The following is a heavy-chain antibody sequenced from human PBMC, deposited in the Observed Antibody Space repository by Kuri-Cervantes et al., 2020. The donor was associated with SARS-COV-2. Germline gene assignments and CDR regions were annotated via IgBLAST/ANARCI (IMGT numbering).Heavy chain of an antibody. V-gene: IGHV1-8*01. CDR2: MNTNSGRT. Sequence: ASVKVSCKTSGYTFTSYDISWVRQATGQGLEWMGWMNTNSGRTGYAQKFQGRVTMTSDTSISTAYMELSSLRSEDTAVYYCAKESPSYCSSTSPSYCYYGMDVWGQGTTVAVSS. CDR1: GYTFTSYD. CDR3: AKESPSYCSSTSPSYCYYGMDV. J-gene: IGHJ6*02. D-gene: IGHD2-2*01.